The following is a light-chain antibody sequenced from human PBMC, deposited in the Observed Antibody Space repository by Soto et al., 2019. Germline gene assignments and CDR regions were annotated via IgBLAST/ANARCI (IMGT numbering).Light chain of an antibody. CDR2: DAA. J-gene: IGKJ1*01. Sequence: DIQMTQSPSTLSASVGDRVTITCRASQSISSWLAWYQQKPGKAPELLIYDAAILESGVPSRFGGSGSGTEFTLTINSLQPDDFATYYCQQYNTYGTFGQGTRVEIK. CDR3: QQYNTYGT. CDR1: QSISSW. V-gene: IGKV1-5*01.